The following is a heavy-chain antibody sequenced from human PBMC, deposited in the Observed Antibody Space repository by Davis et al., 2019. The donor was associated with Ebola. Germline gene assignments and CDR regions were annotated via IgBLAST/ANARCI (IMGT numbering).Heavy chain of an antibody. J-gene: IGHJ5*02. Sequence: GESLKISCAASGFTFSSYAMSWVRQAPGKGLEWVSAISGSGGSTYYADSVKGRFTISRDNSKNTLYLQMNSLRAEDTAVYYCAKDVPYYALENWFDPWGQGTLVTVSS. D-gene: IGHD3-3*01. CDR2: ISGSGGST. CDR3: AKDVPYYALENWFDP. CDR1: GFTFSSYA. V-gene: IGHV3-23*01.